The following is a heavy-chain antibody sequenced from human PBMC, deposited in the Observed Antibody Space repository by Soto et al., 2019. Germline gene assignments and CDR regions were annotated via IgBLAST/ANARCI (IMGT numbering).Heavy chain of an antibody. CDR1: GFTFRDYY. Sequence: QVQLVEAGGGLVKPGGSLRLSCAGSGFTFRDYYMGWIRQAPGKGLEWVSYISSSGSTTYYAASVKGRFTISRDNAKNSLYLQMTSLRAEDTAIYYCVRDNYSNYVTYFDPWGQGTLVTVSS. CDR3: VRDNYSNYVTYFDP. D-gene: IGHD4-4*01. CDR2: ISSSGSTT. J-gene: IGHJ5*02. V-gene: IGHV3-11*01.